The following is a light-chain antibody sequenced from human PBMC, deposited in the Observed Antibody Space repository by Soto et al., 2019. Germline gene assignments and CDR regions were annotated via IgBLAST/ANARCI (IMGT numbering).Light chain of an antibody. CDR1: QSVSNN. V-gene: IGKV3D-15*01. J-gene: IGKJ4*01. CDR3: QQYNNWPLT. CDR2: GAS. Sequence: EIVMTQSPATLSVSPGERATLSCRASQSVSNNLAWYKQKSGQAPRLLIYGASIRATGIPARFSGSGSGTDFTLTISSLQSEDFAVYYRQQYNNWPLTFGGGTKVEIK.